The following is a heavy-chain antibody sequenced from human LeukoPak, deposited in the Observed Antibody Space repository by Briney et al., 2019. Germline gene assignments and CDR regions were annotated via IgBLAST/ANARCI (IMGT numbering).Heavy chain of an antibody. D-gene: IGHD1-26*01. Sequence: SETLSLTCTVSGGSISSSSYYWGWIRQPPGKGLEWIGSIYYSGSTYYNPSLKSRVTISVDTSKNQFSLKLSSVTAADTAVYYCARGLLKVGARAPGDAFDIWGQGTMVTVSS. CDR3: ARGLLKVGARAPGDAFDI. J-gene: IGHJ3*02. CDR1: GGSISSSSYY. V-gene: IGHV4-39*07. CDR2: IYYSGST.